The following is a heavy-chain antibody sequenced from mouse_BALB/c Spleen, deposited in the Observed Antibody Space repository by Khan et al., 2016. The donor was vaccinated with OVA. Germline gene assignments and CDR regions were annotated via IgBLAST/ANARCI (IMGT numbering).Heavy chain of an antibody. D-gene: IGHD1-2*01. CDR1: GYTFTDYY. CDR3: ARRNYFGYTFAY. CDR2: ISPGSGDT. Sequence: QVQLQQSGAELARPGASVKLSCKASGYTFTDYYINWVKQRTGQGLEWIGEISPGSGDTYYNEKFKGKATLTADKSSTTVYMQRSSLTSEASAVXFCARRNYFGYTFAYWGQGTLVTVSA. V-gene: IGHV1-77*01. J-gene: IGHJ3*01.